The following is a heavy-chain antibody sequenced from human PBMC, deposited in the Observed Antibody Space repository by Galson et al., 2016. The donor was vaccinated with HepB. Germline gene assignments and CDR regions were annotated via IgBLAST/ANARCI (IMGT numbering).Heavy chain of an antibody. J-gene: IGHJ4*02. V-gene: IGHV3-30*04. Sequence: SLRLSCAASRFSFSDYAVHWVRQAPGKGLEWVAVISHDGSRKHYGDFVKGRFTISRDNSKNTLFLHMSSLRPEDTAMYYCARDGLWVGELLYDYWGQGTLVTVSS. D-gene: IGHD2-21*01. CDR3: ARDGLWVGELLYDY. CDR1: RFSFSDYA. CDR2: ISHDGSRK.